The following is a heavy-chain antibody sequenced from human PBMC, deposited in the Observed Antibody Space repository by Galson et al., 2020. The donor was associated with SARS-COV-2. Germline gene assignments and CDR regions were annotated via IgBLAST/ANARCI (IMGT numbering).Heavy chain of an antibody. Sequence: SETLSLTCTVSGGSISTTSYFWGWIRQPPGKGLEWIGTIYYSGTTYYNPSLRSRVTISVDTSRNQFSLKLNSVTAADTAVYYCPRRGGTVTTQQFDLWGRGTLATVSS. D-gene: IGHD4-17*01. CDR1: GGSISTTSYF. J-gene: IGHJ2*01. CDR3: PRRGGTVTTQQFDL. V-gene: IGHV4-39*01. CDR2: IYYSGTT.